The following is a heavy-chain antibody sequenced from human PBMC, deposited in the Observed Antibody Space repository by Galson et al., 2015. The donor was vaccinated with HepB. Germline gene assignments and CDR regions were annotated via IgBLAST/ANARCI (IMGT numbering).Heavy chain of an antibody. D-gene: IGHD1-26*01. CDR3: AKSPPKLLRPPAGDY. CDR1: GFTFSSYA. CDR2: ISGSGGST. V-gene: IGHV3-23*01. Sequence: SLRLSCAASGFTFSSYAMSWVRQAPGKGLEWVSAISGSGGSTYYADSVKGRFTISRDNSKNTLYRQMNSLGAEDTAVYYCAKSPPKLLRPPAGDYWGQGTLVTVSS. J-gene: IGHJ4*02.